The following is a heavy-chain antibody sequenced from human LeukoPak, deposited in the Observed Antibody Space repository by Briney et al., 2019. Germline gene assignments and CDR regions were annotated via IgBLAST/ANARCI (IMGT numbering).Heavy chain of an antibody. CDR2: ISYDGSNK. CDR3: AKDLVGATSSDYYGMDV. CDR1: GFTFSSYG. Sequence: GGSLRLSCAASGFTFSSYGMHWVRQAPGKGLEGVAVISYDGSNKYYADSVKGRFTISRDNSKNTLYLQMNSLRAEDTAVYYCAKDLVGATSSDYYGMDVWGQGTTVTVSS. V-gene: IGHV3-30*18. J-gene: IGHJ6*02. D-gene: IGHD1-26*01.